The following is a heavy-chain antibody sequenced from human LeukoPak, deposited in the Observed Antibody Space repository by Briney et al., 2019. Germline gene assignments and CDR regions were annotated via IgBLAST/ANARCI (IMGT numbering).Heavy chain of an antibody. V-gene: IGHV3-30*18. D-gene: IGHD4-23*01. CDR2: ISSDGSNK. CDR3: AKRSDYGGNWNYFDY. CDR1: GFTLSTYG. Sequence: PGGSLRLSCAASGFTLSTYGMHWVRQAPGKGLEWVAVISSDGSNKFYADSVKGRFTISRDGSKNTLYLQMNSLRAEDTAVYYCAKRSDYGGNWNYFDYWGQGTLVTVSS. J-gene: IGHJ4*02.